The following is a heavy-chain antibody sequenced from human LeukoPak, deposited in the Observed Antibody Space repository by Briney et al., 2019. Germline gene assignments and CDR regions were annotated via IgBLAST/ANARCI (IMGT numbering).Heavy chain of an antibody. J-gene: IGHJ4*02. V-gene: IGHV3-11*04. CDR1: GFTFSDYA. Sequence: PGGSLRLSCAASGFTFSDYAMTWVRQAPGKGLEWVSYISNIGSTTHHADSVKGRFTISRDNAKNSLYLQMNSLRAEDTAVYYCASDISNKGFDYWGQGTLVTVSS. CDR2: ISNIGSTT. CDR3: ASDISNKGFDY. D-gene: IGHD3-3*02.